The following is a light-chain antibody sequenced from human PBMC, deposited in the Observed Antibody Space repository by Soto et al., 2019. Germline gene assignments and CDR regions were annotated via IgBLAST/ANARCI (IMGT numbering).Light chain of an antibody. J-gene: IGLJ1*01. CDR3: SSSAITSTPIYV. CDR2: EVS. CDR1: SSDVGTYNY. V-gene: IGLV2-14*01. Sequence: QSVLIQPASVSGSPGQSITISCTGTSSDVGTYNYVSWHQHHPGKAPKLMISEVSNRPSGISNRFSGSKSGNTAYLTISGLQPEDEADYYCSSSAITSTPIYVFGTGTKVTVL.